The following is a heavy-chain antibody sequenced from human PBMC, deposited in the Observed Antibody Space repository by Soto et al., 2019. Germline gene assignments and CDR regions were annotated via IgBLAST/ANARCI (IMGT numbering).Heavy chain of an antibody. CDR3: ARARRSHYSSRRSWFDP. CDR1: GYTFTGYY. V-gene: IGHV1-2*02. J-gene: IGHJ5*02. CDR2: INPNSGGT. Sequence: ASVKVSCKASGYTFTGYYMHWVRQAPGQGLEWMGWINPNSGGTNYAQKFQGRVTMTRDTSISTAYMELSRLRSDDTAVYYCARARRSHYSSRRSWFDPWGQGTLSPSPQ. D-gene: IGHD6-13*01.